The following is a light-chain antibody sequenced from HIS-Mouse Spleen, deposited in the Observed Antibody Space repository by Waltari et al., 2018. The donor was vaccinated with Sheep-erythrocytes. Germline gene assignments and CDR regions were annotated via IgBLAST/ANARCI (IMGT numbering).Light chain of an antibody. CDR2: EVS. J-gene: IGLJ3*02. CDR1: SSDVGGHHY. Sequence: QSALTPPPPASGSPGQSVTIPCPGTSSDVGGHHYVSWYQQHPGKAPKHMIYEVSKRPSGVPDRFSGSKSGNTASLTVSGLQAEDEADYYCSSYAGSNNWVFGGGTKLTVL. V-gene: IGLV2-8*01. CDR3: SSYAGSNNWV.